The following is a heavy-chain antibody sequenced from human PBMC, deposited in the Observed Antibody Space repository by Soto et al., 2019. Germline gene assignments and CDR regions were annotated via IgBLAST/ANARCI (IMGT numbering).Heavy chain of an antibody. CDR1: GFTFSSYA. D-gene: IGHD3-22*01. V-gene: IGHV3-23*01. CDR2: ISGSGGST. J-gene: IGHJ3*02. CDR3: AKVYYYDSSGYPDPHDDFDI. Sequence: GGSLRLSCAASGFTFSSYAMSWVRQAPGKGLEWVSAISGSGGSTYYADSVKGRFTISRDNSKNTLYLQMNSLRAEDTAVYYCAKVYYYDSSGYPDPHDDFDIWGQGTMVTVSS.